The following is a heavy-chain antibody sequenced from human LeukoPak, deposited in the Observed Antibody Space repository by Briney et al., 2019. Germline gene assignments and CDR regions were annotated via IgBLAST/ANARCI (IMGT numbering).Heavy chain of an antibody. J-gene: IGHJ4*02. CDR1: GGSISSYY. V-gene: IGHV4-4*07. CDR2: IYTSGST. CDR3: ARQSYSSSQLDY. D-gene: IGHD6-6*01. Sequence: SETLSLTCTVSGGSISSYYWSWIRQPAGKGLEWIGRIYTSGSTNHNPSLKSRVTMSVDTSKNQFSLKLSSVTAADTAVYYCARQSYSSSQLDYWGQGTLVTVSS.